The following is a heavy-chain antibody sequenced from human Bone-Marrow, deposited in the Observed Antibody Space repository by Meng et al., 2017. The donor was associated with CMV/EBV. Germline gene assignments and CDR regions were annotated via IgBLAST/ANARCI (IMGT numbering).Heavy chain of an antibody. Sequence: TFSGGFISSGDYYWSWLRQLPGKGLEWIGYISYSGSAYYNPSLKSRLTISVDTSKNQFSLKLSSVTAADTAVYYCARAASGVPRSLGYWGQGTLVTVSS. CDR3: ARAASGVPRSLGY. CDR2: ISYSGSA. CDR1: GGFISSGDYY. V-gene: IGHV4-30-4*01. D-gene: IGHD1-26*01. J-gene: IGHJ4*02.